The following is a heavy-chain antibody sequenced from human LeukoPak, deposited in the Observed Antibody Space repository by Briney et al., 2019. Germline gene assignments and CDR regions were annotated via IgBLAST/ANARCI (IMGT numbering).Heavy chain of an antibody. CDR2: ISYDGSNK. CDR1: GFTFSSFG. Sequence: PGGSLRLSCAAPGFTFSSFGMHWVRQAPGKGLEWVAVISYDGSNKYYADSVKGRFTISRDNSQNTLYLQMNSLRLEDTAVYYCGRLMGGYDSYFYGMDVWGQGTTVTVSS. V-gene: IGHV3-30*03. CDR3: GRLMGGYDSYFYGMDV. J-gene: IGHJ6*02. D-gene: IGHD5-12*01.